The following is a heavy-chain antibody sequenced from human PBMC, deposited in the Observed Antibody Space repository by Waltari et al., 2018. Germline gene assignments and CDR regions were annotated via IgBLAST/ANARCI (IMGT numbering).Heavy chain of an antibody. CDR2: FNPNTGVT. D-gene: IGHD5-18*01. J-gene: IGHJ4*02. V-gene: IGHV1-2*02. Sequence: QVQLVQSGAEVKKPGASVKVSCKASGYSFIDQYIHWVRQAPGQGLEWMGWFNPNTGVTKLAQKFQGRVTMTSNTSMRTAHMELSRLRFDDTAVYYCALEQRDAVAYFDYWGQGTLVTVSS. CDR3: ALEQRDAVAYFDY. CDR1: GYSFIDQY.